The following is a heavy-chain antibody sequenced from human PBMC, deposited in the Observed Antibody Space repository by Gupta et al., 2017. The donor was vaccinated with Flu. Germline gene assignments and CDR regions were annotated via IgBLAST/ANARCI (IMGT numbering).Heavy chain of an antibody. D-gene: IGHD4-4*01. J-gene: IGHJ4*02. CDR1: FTFSRSW. Sequence: FTFSRSWMTWVRQAPGKGLEWVANIKEDGSTQHYVDSVKGRFTISRDNDKNSLFLQMDSLRAEDTAVYYCARDRAYNCFDYWGQGALVTVSS. CDR2: IKEDGSTQ. CDR3: ARDRAYNCFDY. V-gene: IGHV3-7*01.